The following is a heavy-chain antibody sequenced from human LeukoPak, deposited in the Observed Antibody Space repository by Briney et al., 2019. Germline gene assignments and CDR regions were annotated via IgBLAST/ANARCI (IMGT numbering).Heavy chain of an antibody. CDR3: ASRVPYGDYLYYFDY. CDR2: IYPGDSDT. CDR1: GYSFTSYW. Sequence: GESLKISGKGSGYSFTSYWIGWVRQMPGKGLEGMGIIYPGDSDTRYSPSFQGQVTISADKSISTAYLQWSSLKASDPAMYYCASRVPYGDYLYYFDYWGQGTLVTVSS. D-gene: IGHD4-17*01. V-gene: IGHV5-51*01. J-gene: IGHJ4*02.